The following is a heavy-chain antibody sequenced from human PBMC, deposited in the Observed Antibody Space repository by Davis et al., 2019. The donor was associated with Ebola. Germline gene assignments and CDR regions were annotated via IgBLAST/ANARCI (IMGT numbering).Heavy chain of an antibody. J-gene: IGHJ6*02. Sequence: SETLSLTCTVSGGSINNYFWSWIRQPPGKELEWIENIHYLGNTNYNPSLKSRVTMSVDTSKNQFSLKLTSVTAADTAVYYCARGNYGDYIVLYYYNMDVWGQGTTVTVSS. CDR1: GGSINNYF. CDR3: ARGNYGDYIVLYYYNMDV. D-gene: IGHD4-17*01. CDR2: IHYLGNT. V-gene: IGHV4-59*01.